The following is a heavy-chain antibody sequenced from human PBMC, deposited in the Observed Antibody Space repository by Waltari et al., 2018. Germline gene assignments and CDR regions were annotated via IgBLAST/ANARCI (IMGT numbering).Heavy chain of an antibody. Sequence: EVQLVESGGGLVQPGGSLSLSCAASGFTFSSYAMPWVRQAPGKGLEWVSLISRSGDRTYYADSVKGRFTVSRENSRDTLQLQMNSLRVGDTARYYWASLWGGYSGHDSGNLDYCGQGMLVTVSS. J-gene: IGHJ4*02. CDR3: ASLWGGYSGHDSGNLDY. V-gene: IGHV3-23*04. CDR1: GFTFSSYA. D-gene: IGHD5-12*01. CDR2: ISRSGDRT.